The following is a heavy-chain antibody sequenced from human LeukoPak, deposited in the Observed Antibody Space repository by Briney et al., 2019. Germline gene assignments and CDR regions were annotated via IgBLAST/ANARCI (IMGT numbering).Heavy chain of an antibody. V-gene: IGHV1-69*13. J-gene: IGHJ4*02. D-gene: IGHD3-3*01. CDR2: IIPIFGTA. CDR1: GGTFSSYA. CDR3: ARGIRMPHKDRFGVVILKGLYYFVS. Sequence: GASVKVSCKASGGTFSSYAISWVRQAPGQGLEWMGGIIPIFGTANYAQKFQGRVTITADESTSTAYMELSSLRSEDTAVYYCARGIRMPHKDRFGVVILKGLYYFVSWGQGTLVTVSS.